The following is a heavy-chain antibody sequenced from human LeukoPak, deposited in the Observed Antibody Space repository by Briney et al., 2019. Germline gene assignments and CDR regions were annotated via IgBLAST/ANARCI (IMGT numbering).Heavy chain of an antibody. CDR1: GYSFINHW. D-gene: IGHD3-22*01. V-gene: IGHV5-51*01. Sequence: GESLKISCKASGYSFINHWIGWVRQKPGKGLEWVGIMYPDDSDTRYSPSFQGQVSISADKSLSTAYLQWSSLKASDTAMYYCARLIYDSSDYFDYWGQGTLVTVSS. CDR2: MYPDDSDT. CDR3: ARLIYDSSDYFDY. J-gene: IGHJ4*02.